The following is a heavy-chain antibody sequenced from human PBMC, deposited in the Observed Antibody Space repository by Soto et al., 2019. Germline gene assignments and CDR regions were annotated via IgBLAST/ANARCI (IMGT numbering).Heavy chain of an antibody. D-gene: IGHD2-2*01. CDR1: GYTFTTYG. Sequence: QAQLVQSGGEMKKAGASVKVSCKASGYTFTTYGITWVRQAPGQGLDWMGWINPLKGDTKSAANFQDRVTMTTDTSTRTAYMEVRSLRSDDTAVYYCARVKVPAAVLGAFDVWGQGTLVTVSS. V-gene: IGHV1-18*01. CDR2: INPLKGDT. J-gene: IGHJ3*01. CDR3: ARVKVPAAVLGAFDV.